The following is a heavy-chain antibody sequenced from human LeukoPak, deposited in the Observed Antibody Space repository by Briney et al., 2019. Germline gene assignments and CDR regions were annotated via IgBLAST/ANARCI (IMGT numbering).Heavy chain of an antibody. D-gene: IGHD6-19*01. CDR2: ISGSGGST. V-gene: IGHV3-23*01. J-gene: IGHJ4*02. CDR1: GFTFSSYA. Sequence: GGTLRLSCAASGFTFSSYAMSWVRQAPGKGLEWVSAISGSGGSTYYADSVKGRFTISRDNSKNTLYLQMNSLRAEDTAVYYCASHSGWYFYFDYWGQGTLVTVS. CDR3: ASHSGWYFYFDY.